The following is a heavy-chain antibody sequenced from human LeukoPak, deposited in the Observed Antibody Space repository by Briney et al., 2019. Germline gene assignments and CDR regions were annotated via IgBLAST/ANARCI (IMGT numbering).Heavy chain of an antibody. CDR2: ISSSGSTI. CDR3: AKDYSDSSGYFRVPHVFDF. J-gene: IGHJ4*02. V-gene: IGHV3-48*03. D-gene: IGHD3-22*01. CDR1: GFTFSSYE. Sequence: GGSLRLSCAASGFTFSSYEMNWVRQAPGKGLEWVSYISSSGSTIYYADSVKGRFTISRDNSKNTLYLQMNSLRAEDTAVYYCAKDYSDSSGYFRVPHVFDFWGQGTLVTVSS.